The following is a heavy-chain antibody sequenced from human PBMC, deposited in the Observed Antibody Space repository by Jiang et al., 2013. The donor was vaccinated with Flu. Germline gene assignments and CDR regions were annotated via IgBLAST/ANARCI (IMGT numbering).Heavy chain of an antibody. CDR2: ISGSGGST. CDR3: ARTAISDRGH. Sequence: EWVSAISGSGGSTYYADSVKGRFTISRDNSKNTLYLQMNSLRAEDTAVYYCARTAISDRGHWGQGTLVTVSS. J-gene: IGHJ1*01. D-gene: IGHD2-21*02. V-gene: IGHV3-23*01.